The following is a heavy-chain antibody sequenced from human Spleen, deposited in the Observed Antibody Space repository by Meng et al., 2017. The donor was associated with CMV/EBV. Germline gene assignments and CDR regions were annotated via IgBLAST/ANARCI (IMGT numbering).Heavy chain of an antibody. V-gene: IGHV3-30*02. CDR1: GFTFSSYG. CDR2: IRYDGSNK. J-gene: IGHJ5*02. Sequence: GGSLRLSCAASGFTFSSYGMHWVRQAPGKGLEWVAFIRYDGSNKYYADSVKGRFTISRDNADNSLYLQMSSLRAEDTATYYCARGAYTVTSFAEGRFDPWGQGILVTVSS. D-gene: IGHD4-11*01. CDR3: ARGAYTVTSFAEGRFDP.